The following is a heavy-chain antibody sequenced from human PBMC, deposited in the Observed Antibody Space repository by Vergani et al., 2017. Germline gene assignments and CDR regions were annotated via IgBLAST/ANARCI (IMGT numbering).Heavy chain of an antibody. J-gene: IGHJ3*01. D-gene: IGHD3-9*01. Sequence: QITLRESGPTLVKPTQTLTLTCTFSGFSLTTGGEGVGWIRQPPGRALEWLAFVYWNDDERYSTSLKSRVTITKDTSKNEVILTMATMDPVDTATYYCVHRLGYFDWDGAFDVWGPGTMVTVCS. CDR3: VHRLGYFDWDGAFDV. V-gene: IGHV2-5*01. CDR1: GFSLTTGGEG. CDR2: VYWNDDE.